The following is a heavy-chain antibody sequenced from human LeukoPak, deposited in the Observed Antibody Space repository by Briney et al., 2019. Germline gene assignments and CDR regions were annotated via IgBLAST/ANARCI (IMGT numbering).Heavy chain of an antibody. CDR2: ISGDGGST. J-gene: IGHJ4*02. CDR3: AKTSKYSTTWYDY. D-gene: IGHD6-13*01. Sequence: PGGSLRLSCAASGFTFSNYAMSWVRQAPGKGLEWVSGISGDGGSTYCADSVKGRFTISRGSSENALYLQMSSLRAEDTAVYYCAKTSKYSTTWYDYWGQGTLVTVSS. CDR1: GFTFSNYA. V-gene: IGHV3-23*01.